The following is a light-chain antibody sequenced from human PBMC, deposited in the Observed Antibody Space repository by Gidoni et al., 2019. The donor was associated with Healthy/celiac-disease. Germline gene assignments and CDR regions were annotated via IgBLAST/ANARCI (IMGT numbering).Light chain of an antibody. V-gene: IGKV3D-20*01. CDR1: QSVSSSH. Sequence: EIVLTSSPATLSLSPGERATLSCRASQSVSSSHLAWYQQKPGLAPRPLSYDASSRATGIPDRVSGSGSGTDVTLTISRLETEGFAVYYCQQYGSSPFTFGPETKVNIK. CDR2: DAS. CDR3: QQYGSSPFT. J-gene: IGKJ3*01.